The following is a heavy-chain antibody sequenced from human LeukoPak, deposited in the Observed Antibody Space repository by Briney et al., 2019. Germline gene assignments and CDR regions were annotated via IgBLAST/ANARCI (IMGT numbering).Heavy chain of an antibody. V-gene: IGHV3-73*01. D-gene: IGHD3-10*01. Sequence: PGGSLRLSCAASGFTFSGSAMHWVRQASGRGLEWVGRIRSKANSYATAYAASVKGRFTISRDDSKNTAYLQMNSLKTEDTAVYYCTRPNYYGSGREAYYYYMDVWGKGTTVTVSS. CDR2: IRSKANSYAT. CDR1: GFTFSGSA. CDR3: TRPNYYGSGREAYYYYMDV. J-gene: IGHJ6*03.